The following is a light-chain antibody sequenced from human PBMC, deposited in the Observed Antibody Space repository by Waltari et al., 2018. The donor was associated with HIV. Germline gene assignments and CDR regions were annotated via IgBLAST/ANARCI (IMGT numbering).Light chain of an antibody. J-gene: IGKJ1*01. V-gene: IGKV3-15*01. CDR3: QQYNNWPPWT. Sequence: EIVMTQSPATLSVSPGERATLSCRASQSVSSNLAWYQQKPGQAPRLLIYGAYNRAIGIPARFSGSGSGTEFTLTISSLQSEDFAVYYCQQYNNWPPWTFGQGTKVEIK. CDR2: GAY. CDR1: QSVSSN.